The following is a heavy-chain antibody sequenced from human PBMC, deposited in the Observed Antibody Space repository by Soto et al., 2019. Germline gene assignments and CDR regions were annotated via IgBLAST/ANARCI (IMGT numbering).Heavy chain of an antibody. CDR2: TYYRSKWYN. V-gene: IGHV6-1*01. CDR3: ARGGNDHYSSSRLYYFDY. Sequence: SQTLSLTCAISGDSVSSNSAAWNWIRQSPSRGLEWLGRTYYRSKWYNDYAVSVKSRITINPDTSKNQFSLQLNSVTPEDTAVYYCARGGNDHYSSSRLYYFDYWGQGTLVTVSS. D-gene: IGHD6-13*01. J-gene: IGHJ4*02. CDR1: GDSVSSNSAA.